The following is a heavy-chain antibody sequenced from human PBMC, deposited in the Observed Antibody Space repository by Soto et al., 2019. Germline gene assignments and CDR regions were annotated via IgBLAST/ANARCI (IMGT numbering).Heavy chain of an antibody. CDR1: GFTFSNYA. Sequence: EVQLLESGGGLVQPGGSLRLSCAASGFTFSNYAMSWVRQAPGKGLEWVSGISGSGGRTYYADSVKGRFTISRDNSKNTLYLQMNSLRAEDRAVSYCANEGPMVSYFDYWGQGTLVPVSS. V-gene: IGHV3-23*01. J-gene: IGHJ4*02. D-gene: IGHD5-18*01. CDR3: ANEGPMVSYFDY. CDR2: ISGSGGRT.